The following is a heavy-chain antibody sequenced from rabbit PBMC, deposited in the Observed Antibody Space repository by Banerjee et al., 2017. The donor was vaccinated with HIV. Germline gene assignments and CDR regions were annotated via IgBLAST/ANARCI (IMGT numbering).Heavy chain of an antibody. V-gene: IGHV1S45*01. D-gene: IGHD1-1*01. Sequence: QEHLVESGGGLVKPEGSLTLSCTASGFSFSNKAVMCWVRQAPGKGLEWIACINVITGKAVYANWAKGRSTFSKSSSTTVTLQMTSLTAADTATYFCARNYVNVFDPWGPGTLVTVS. CDR2: INVITGKA. J-gene: IGHJ2*01. CDR3: ARNYVNVFDP. CDR1: GFSFSNKAV.